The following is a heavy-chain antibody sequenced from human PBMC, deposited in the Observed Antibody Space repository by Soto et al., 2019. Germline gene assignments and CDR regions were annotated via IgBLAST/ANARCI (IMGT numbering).Heavy chain of an antibody. CDR2: ISGASKTI. V-gene: IGHV3-48*02. J-gene: IGHJ6*02. Sequence: EVQLVESGGGLVQPGGSLRLSCAVSGFTFSSHSMNWVRQAPGKGLEWVSYISGASKTIYYADSMKGRFTISRDNAKNSLYLQMNSLRDEDTAVYYCARAGRQGYDMDVWGQGTTVTVSS. CDR3: ARAGRQGYDMDV. CDR1: GFTFSSHS.